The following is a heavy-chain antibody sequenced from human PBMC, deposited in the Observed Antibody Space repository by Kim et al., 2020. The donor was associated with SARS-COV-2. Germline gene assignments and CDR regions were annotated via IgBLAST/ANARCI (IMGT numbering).Heavy chain of an antibody. Sequence: GGSLRLSCAASGFTFSSYAMSWVRQAPGKGLEWVSAISGSGGSTYYADSVKGRFTISRDNSKNTLYLQMNSLRAEDTAVYYCAKVDSSSWYWGGAGHDTDWFDPWGQGTLVTVSS. CDR1: GFTFSSYA. J-gene: IGHJ5*02. D-gene: IGHD6-13*01. CDR2: ISGSGGST. CDR3: AKVDSSSWYWGGAGHDTDWFDP. V-gene: IGHV3-23*01.